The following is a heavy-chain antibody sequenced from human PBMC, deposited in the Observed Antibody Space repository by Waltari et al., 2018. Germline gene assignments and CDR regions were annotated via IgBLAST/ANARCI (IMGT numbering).Heavy chain of an antibody. CDR1: GITVGGNW. J-gene: IGHJ4*02. D-gene: IGHD3-3*01. V-gene: IGHV3-7*01. CDR3: VRHGFWNFDF. CDR2: IKEDGSKK. Sequence: EVQLVDSGGGLGQQGGYLSAAGAGHGITVGGNWLAWVRQAPGKGLEWVANIKEDGSKKNDVDSVEGRFTISRDNAKNSLYLQMNSMRAEDTALYYCVRHGFWNFDFWGQGTLVTVSS.